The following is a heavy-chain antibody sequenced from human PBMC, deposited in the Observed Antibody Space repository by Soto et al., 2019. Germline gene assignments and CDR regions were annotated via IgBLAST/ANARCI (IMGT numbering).Heavy chain of an antibody. J-gene: IGHJ4*02. CDR3: ARGCYYDSSGYCQPDY. CDR1: GYSFTSYW. D-gene: IGHD3-22*01. V-gene: IGHV5-51*01. CDR2: IYPGDSDT. Sequence: PVESLKISCKGSGYSFTSYWIGWLRQMPVKGLEWMGIIYPGDSDTRYSPSFQGQVTISADKSISTAYLQWSSLKASDTAMYYCARGCYYDSSGYCQPDYWGQGTLVTVSS.